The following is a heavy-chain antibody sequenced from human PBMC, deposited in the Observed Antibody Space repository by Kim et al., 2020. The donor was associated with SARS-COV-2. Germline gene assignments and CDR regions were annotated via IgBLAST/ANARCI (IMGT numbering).Heavy chain of an antibody. CDR1: GDSISNDY. Sequence: SETLSLTCTFSGDSISNDYWTWIRQPPGKGLEWSGYIYSSGSTNYNPSLKGRLTVSLATSKSQFSLKLNSLTAADTAIYYCARGWGFFDSWGQGTLVTVSS. CDR3: ARGWGFFDS. J-gene: IGHJ4*02. CDR2: IYSSGST. V-gene: IGHV4-59*01. D-gene: IGHD7-27*01.